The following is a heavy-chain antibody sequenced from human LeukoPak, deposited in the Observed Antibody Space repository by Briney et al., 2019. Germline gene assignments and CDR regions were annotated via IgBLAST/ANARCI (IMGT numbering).Heavy chain of an antibody. J-gene: IGHJ4*02. Sequence: SETLSPTCSVSGDSIRSGTYSWGWIRQPPGKGLEWIGSISYTGSTYYNPSLKSRVTISVDTSKNQFPLKMSSVTAADTAVYYRARHAGGIAASGTRPFDYWGQGTLVTVSS. CDR3: ARHAGGIAASGTRPFDY. CDR2: ISYTGST. D-gene: IGHD6-13*01. V-gene: IGHV4-39*01. CDR1: GDSIRSGTYS.